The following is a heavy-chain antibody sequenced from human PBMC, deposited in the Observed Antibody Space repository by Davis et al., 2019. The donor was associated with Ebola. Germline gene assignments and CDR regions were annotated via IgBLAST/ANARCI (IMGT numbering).Heavy chain of an antibody. CDR2: TYFNSKWYN. V-gene: IGHV6-1*01. Sequence: HSQTPSLTCDISGDSVSIKSAGWNWIRQSPSRGLEWLGRTYFNSKWYNDYAVSVKSRITMNPDTSKNQFSLQLNSVTPEDTALYYCARGWLRAGMDVWGEGTTVTVSS. CDR1: GDSVSIKSAG. D-gene: IGHD5-18*01. CDR3: ARGWLRAGMDV. J-gene: IGHJ6*04.